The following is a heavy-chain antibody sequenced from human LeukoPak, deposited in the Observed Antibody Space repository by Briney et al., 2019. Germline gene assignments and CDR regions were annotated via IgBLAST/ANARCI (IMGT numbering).Heavy chain of an antibody. J-gene: IGHJ4*02. CDR1: GFTVSCNY. CDR3: ARDGDQQYYFDY. V-gene: IGHV3-66*01. CDR2: IYSGGST. D-gene: IGHD4-17*01. Sequence: GGSLRLSCAASGFTVSCNYMSWVRQAPGKGLEWVSVIYSGGSTYYADSVKGRFTISRDNSKNTLYLQMNSLRAEDTAVYYCARDGDQQYYFDYWGQGTLVTVSS.